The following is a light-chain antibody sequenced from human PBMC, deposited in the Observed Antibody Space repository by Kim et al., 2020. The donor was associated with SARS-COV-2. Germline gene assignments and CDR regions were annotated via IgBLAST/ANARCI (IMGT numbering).Light chain of an antibody. Sequence: DIQMTQSPSSLAASVGDRVTIACRASQSINTYLNWYQQKPGKAPKLLIYAASTLQSGVPSRFSGSGSGTDFTLTISSLQPEDFATYYCQQSNTTPLLTFGGGTKLEIK. CDR2: AAS. V-gene: IGKV1-39*01. J-gene: IGKJ4*01. CDR3: QQSNTTPLLT. CDR1: QSINTY.